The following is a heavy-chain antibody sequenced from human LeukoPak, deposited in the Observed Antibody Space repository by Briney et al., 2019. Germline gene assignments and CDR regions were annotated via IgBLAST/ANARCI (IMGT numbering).Heavy chain of an antibody. CDR1: GYTFTNYH. Sequence: ASVKVSCKASGYTFTNYHLHWVRQAPGQGLEWMGIINPNSGHTNYAQMFQGRVTMTRDTSTSTVYMELSSLRSEDTAVYYCARPLSETTTSRDFDLWGRGTLVTVSS. J-gene: IGHJ2*01. V-gene: IGHV1-46*01. D-gene: IGHD1-1*01. CDR2: INPNSGHT. CDR3: ARPLSETTTSRDFDL.